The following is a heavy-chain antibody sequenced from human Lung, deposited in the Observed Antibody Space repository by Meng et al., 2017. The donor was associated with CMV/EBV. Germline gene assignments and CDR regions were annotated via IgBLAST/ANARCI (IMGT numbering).Heavy chain of an antibody. CDR2: IIPIFRTA. J-gene: IGHJ6*02. V-gene: IGHV1-69*05. CDR3: ATSTTGTTPYYYYYGMDV. D-gene: IGHD1-1*01. Sequence: SVKVSCKASGGTFSSYAISWVRQAPGQGLEWMGGIIPIFRTANYAQKFQGRVTITTDESTSTAYMELSSLRSEDTAVYYCATSTTGTTPYYYYYGMDVWGQGTTVXVSS. CDR1: GGTFSSYA.